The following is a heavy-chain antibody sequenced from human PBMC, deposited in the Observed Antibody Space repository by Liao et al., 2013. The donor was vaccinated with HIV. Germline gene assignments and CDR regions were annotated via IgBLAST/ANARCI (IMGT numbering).Heavy chain of an antibody. CDR2: IYASGST. Sequence: QVQLQESGPGLVKPAETLSLTCTVSGGSISSYYWTWLRQPAGKGLEWIGRIYASGSTDYNPSLKSRVTMSIDTSMNQFSLKLRSVTAADTAVYYCSTDPSGGAFHIWGQGTKVTVSS. V-gene: IGHV4-4*07. D-gene: IGHD1-26*01. CDR3: STDPSGGAFHI. J-gene: IGHJ3*02. CDR1: GGSISSYY.